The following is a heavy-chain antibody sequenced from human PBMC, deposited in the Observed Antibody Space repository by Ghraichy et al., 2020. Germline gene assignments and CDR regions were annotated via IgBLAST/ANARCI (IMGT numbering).Heavy chain of an antibody. CDR1: GGSFSGYY. V-gene: IGHV4-34*01. CDR3: ASLEYGSNWFNY. J-gene: IGHJ5*01. Sequence: SETLSLTCAVYGGSFSGYYWSWIRQPPGKGLEWIGEINHSGSTNYNPSLKSRVTISVDTSKNQFSLKLSSVTAADTAVYYCASLEYGSNWFNYWGQGTLVTVSS. CDR2: INHSGST. D-gene: IGHD1-1*01.